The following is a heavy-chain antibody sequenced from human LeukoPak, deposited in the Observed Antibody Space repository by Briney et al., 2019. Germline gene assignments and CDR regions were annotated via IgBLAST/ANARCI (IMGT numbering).Heavy chain of an antibody. Sequence: PGGSLRLSCAASGFTFSSYSMNWVRQAPGKGLEWVSSISSSSSYIYYADSVKGRLTISRDNAKNSLYLQMNSLRAEDTAVYYCARVGYSYGPNDAFDIWGQGTMVTVSS. CDR1: GFTFSSYS. CDR2: ISSSSSYI. D-gene: IGHD5-18*01. CDR3: ARVGYSYGPNDAFDI. J-gene: IGHJ3*02. V-gene: IGHV3-21*01.